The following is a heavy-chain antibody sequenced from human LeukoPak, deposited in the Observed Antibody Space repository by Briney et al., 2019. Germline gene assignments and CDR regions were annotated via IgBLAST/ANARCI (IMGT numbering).Heavy chain of an antibody. Sequence: GGSLRLSCAASGFTFSSYSMNWVRQAPGKGLEWVSYISSSSSTIYYADSVKGRFTISRDNAKNSLYLQMNSLRAEDTAVYYCARPYVTGEFDYWGQGTLVTVSS. CDR3: ARPYVTGEFDY. CDR1: GFTFSSYS. CDR2: ISSSSSTI. D-gene: IGHD7-27*01. J-gene: IGHJ4*02. V-gene: IGHV3-48*04.